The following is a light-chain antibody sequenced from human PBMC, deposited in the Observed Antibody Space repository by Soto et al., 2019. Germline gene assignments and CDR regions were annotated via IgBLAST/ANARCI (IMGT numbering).Light chain of an antibody. CDR2: EGI. J-gene: IGLJ1*01. CDR1: SSDVGSYNL. V-gene: IGLV2-23*01. CDR3: CSYAGTYTYV. Sequence: QSALTQPASVSGSPGQSITISCTGISSDVGSYNLVSWYQQHPGKAPQLMIYEGIKRPSGVSDRFSGSKSGNTASLTISGLQAEDEADYYCCSYAGTYTYVFGSGTKVTVL.